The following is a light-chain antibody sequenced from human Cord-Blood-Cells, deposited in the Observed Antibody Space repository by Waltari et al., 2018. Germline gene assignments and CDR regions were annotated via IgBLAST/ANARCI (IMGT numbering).Light chain of an antibody. CDR1: QGISSY. Sequence: AIRMTQSPSSLSASTGDRVPITCRARQGISSYLAWYQQKPGKAPKPLIYAASTLQSGVPSRFSGSGSGTDFTLTISCLQSEDFATYYCQQYYSYPRTFGQGTKVEIK. V-gene: IGKV1-8*01. J-gene: IGKJ1*01. CDR2: AAS. CDR3: QQYYSYPRT.